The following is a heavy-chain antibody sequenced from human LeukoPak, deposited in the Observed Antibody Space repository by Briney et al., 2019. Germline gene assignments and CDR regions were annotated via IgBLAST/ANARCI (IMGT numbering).Heavy chain of an antibody. CDR1: GFTLSSYS. V-gene: IGHV3-48*01. CDR3: ASIGPPGGAFDI. Sequence: GGSLRLSCAAPGFTLSSYSMNWVRQAPGKGLEWVSYITSSSSTIYYADSVKGRFTISRDNSKNTPYLQMNSLRAEDTAVYYCASIGPPGGAFDIWGQGTMVTVSS. J-gene: IGHJ3*02. CDR2: ITSSSSTI. D-gene: IGHD1-26*01.